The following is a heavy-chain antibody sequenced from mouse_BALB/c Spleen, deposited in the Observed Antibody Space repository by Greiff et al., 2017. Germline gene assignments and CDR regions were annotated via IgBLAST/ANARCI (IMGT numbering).Heavy chain of an antibody. D-gene: IGHD3-2*01. J-gene: IGHJ2*01. CDR1: GYTFTSYW. Sequence: QVHVKQSGAELAKPGASVKMSCKASGYTFTSYWMHWVKQRPGQGLEWIGYINPSTGYTEYNQKFKDKATLTADKSSSTAYMQLSSLTSEDSAVYYCASNLRQLGLLDYWGQGTTLTVSS. CDR3: ASNLRQLGLLDY. V-gene: IGHV1-7*01. CDR2: INPSTGYT.